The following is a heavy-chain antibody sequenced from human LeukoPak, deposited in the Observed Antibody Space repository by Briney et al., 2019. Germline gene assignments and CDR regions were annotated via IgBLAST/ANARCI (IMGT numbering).Heavy chain of an antibody. V-gene: IGHV4-31*03. CDR1: GGSISSGGYY. CDR3: ARVGIGTYSELQYYFDY. Sequence: SETLSLTCTVSGGSISSGGYYWSWIRQHPGRGLEWIGYIYYSGSTYYNPSLKSRVTISVDTSKNQFSLKLSPVTAADTAVYYCARVGIGTYSELQYYFDYWGQGTLVTVSS. J-gene: IGHJ4*02. CDR2: IYYSGST. D-gene: IGHD1-1*01.